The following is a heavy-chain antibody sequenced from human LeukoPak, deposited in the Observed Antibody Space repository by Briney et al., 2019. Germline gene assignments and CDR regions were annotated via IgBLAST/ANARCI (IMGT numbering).Heavy chain of an antibody. Sequence: SETLSLTCTVSGGSINNGGYYWSWIRQHPGKGLEWIGYIYYSGSTYYNPSLKSRVTISVDTSKNQFSLKLSSVTAADTAVYYCARVVPAAIEYNWFDPWGQGTLVTVSS. D-gene: IGHD2-2*01. J-gene: IGHJ5*02. V-gene: IGHV4-30-4*01. CDR2: IYYSGST. CDR1: GGSINNGGYY. CDR3: ARVVPAAIEYNWFDP.